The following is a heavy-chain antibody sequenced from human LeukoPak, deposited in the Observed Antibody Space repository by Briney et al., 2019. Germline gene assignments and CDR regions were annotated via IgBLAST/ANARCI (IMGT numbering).Heavy chain of an antibody. D-gene: IGHD2-8*02. Sequence: GGSLRLSCAASGFTFSSYSMNWVRQAPGKGLEWVSYISSSSSTIYYADSVKGRFTISRDNAKNSLYLQMNSLRAEDTAVYYCARDPSNLYCDGGACVEDYFDYWGQGTLVSVSS. J-gene: IGHJ4*02. CDR1: GFTFSSYS. CDR3: ARDPSNLYCDGGACVEDYFDY. V-gene: IGHV3-48*04. CDR2: ISSSSSTI.